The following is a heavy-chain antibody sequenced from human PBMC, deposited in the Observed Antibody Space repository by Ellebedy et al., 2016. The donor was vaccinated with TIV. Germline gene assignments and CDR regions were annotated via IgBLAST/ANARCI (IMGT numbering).Heavy chain of an antibody. Sequence: GESLKISCAASGFTFSYYAMQWVRQAPGRGLEWVSTIYSSGGTYYAGSVKGRFTISRDNSKNTLYLQMNSLRAEDTAVYYCAGGISVAGTSLGFWGQGTLVTVSS. CDR2: IYSSGGT. V-gene: IGHV3-23*05. J-gene: IGHJ4*02. CDR3: AGGISVAGTSLGF. CDR1: GFTFSYYA. D-gene: IGHD6-19*01.